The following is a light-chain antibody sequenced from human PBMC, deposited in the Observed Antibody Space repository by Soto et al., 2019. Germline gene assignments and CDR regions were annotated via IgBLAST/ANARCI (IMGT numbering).Light chain of an antibody. CDR1: SSDVGGYNY. J-gene: IGLJ2*01. CDR3: SSFAGDNNLV. V-gene: IGLV2-8*01. CDR2: EVS. Sequence: QSALTQPPSASGSPGQSVTISFTGTSSDVGGYNYVSWYQQHPGKAPKLMISEVSKRPSGVPDRFSGSKSGNTASLTVSGLKAEDEAGYYCSSFAGDNNLVFGGGTKLTVL.